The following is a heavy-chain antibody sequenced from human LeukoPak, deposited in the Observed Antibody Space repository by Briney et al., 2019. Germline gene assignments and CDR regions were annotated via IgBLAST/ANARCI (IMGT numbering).Heavy chain of an antibody. CDR1: GFTFSSYA. D-gene: IGHD3-22*01. CDR3: AKDHDSSGYYYPGPFDY. Sequence: PGGSLRLSCAASGFTFSSYAMSWVRQAPGKGLEWVSAISGSGGSTYYADSVKGRFTISRDNSKNTLYLQMNSLRAEDTAVYYCAKDHDSSGYYYPGPFDYWGQGTLVTASS. J-gene: IGHJ4*02. CDR2: ISGSGGST. V-gene: IGHV3-23*01.